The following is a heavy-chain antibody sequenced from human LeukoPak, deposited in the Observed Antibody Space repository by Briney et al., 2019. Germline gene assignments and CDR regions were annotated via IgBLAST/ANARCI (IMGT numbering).Heavy chain of an antibody. CDR2: ISGDGNAK. CDR3: ARDYVYAFDY. V-gene: IGHV3-48*01. CDR1: GFSFSSYS. J-gene: IGHJ4*02. Sequence: QHGESLKISCAASGFSFSSYSINWVRQAPGKGLEWVSYISGDGNAKHYTDSVKGRFTISRDNAKNALYLQMNSLRAEDTAVYFCARDYVYAFDYWGQGTLVTVSS. D-gene: IGHD2/OR15-2a*01.